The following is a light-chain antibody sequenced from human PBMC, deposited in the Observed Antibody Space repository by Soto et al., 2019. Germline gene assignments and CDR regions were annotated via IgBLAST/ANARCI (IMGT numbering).Light chain of an antibody. V-gene: IGKV3-15*01. CDR2: GAS. J-gene: IGKJ1*01. CDR3: QQYNNWPQT. CDR1: QSVNSN. Sequence: EIVMTQSPATLSVSPGERATLSCRASQSVNSNLAWYQQKPGQAPRLLIHGASTRATGIPARFSGSGSETEFTLTISSLQSEDFAVYYCQQYNNWPQTFGQGTKVDIK.